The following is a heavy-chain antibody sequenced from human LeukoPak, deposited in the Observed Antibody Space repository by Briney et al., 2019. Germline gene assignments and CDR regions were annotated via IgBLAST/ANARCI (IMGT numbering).Heavy chain of an antibody. CDR2: ISSSSDSI. V-gene: IGHV3-48*02. CDR1: GFTFSSYG. D-gene: IGHD5-12*01. J-gene: IGHJ4*02. Sequence: GGSLRLSCAASGFTFSSYGMNWVRQAPGKRLEWVSYISSSSDSIYYADSVKGRFTISRDNAENSLYLQMNSLRDEDTAVYNCARAMRSGYDYWGQGTLVTVSS. CDR3: ARAMRSGYDY.